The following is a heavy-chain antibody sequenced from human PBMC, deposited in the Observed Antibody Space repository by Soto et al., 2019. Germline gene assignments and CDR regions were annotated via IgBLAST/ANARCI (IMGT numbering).Heavy chain of an antibody. J-gene: IGHJ4*02. CDR1: GGSISSSSYY. CDR3: ASLWFVELWY. CDR2: IYYSGST. V-gene: IGHV4-39*01. Sequence: SETLSLTCTVSGGSISSSSYYWGWIRQPPGKGLEWIGSIYYSGSTYYNPSLKSRVTISVDTSKNQFSLKLSSVTAADTAVYYWASLWFVELWYWGQGTLVTVSS. D-gene: IGHD3-10*01.